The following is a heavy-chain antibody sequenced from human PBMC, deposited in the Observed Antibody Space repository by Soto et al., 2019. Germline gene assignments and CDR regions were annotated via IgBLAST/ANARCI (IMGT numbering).Heavy chain of an antibody. CDR2: IIPIFGTA. CDR1: GGTFSSYA. J-gene: IGHJ4*02. V-gene: IGHV1-69*13. CDR3: ARLYSSPPNIDY. Sequence: GASVKVSCKASGGTFSSYAISWVRQAPGQGLEWMGGIIPIFGTANHAQKFQGRVTITADESTSTAYMELSSLRSEDTAVYYCARLYSSPPNIDYWGQGTLVTVSS. D-gene: IGHD6-13*01.